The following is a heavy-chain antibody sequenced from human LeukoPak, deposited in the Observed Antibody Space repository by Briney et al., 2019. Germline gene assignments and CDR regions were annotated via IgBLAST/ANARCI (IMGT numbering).Heavy chain of an antibody. J-gene: IGHJ4*01. D-gene: IGHD3-10*01. Sequence: ASVKVSLKASVYTLTRYGISWVRPAPRQGLEWMGCISAYNGNTNYAQKLEGGVTMTTDTTTSTAYFKLRSLRTDDTAVDYCARGRSVRRSDYWGQGTLVTVSS. CDR1: VYTLTRYG. CDR2: ISAYNGNT. CDR3: ARGRSVRRSDY. V-gene: IGHV1-18*01.